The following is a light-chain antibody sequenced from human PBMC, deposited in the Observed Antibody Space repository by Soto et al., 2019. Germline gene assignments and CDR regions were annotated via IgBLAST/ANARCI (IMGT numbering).Light chain of an antibody. CDR3: GTWDSSLSAVV. J-gene: IGLJ2*01. V-gene: IGLV1-51*01. CDR2: VNN. CDR1: SSNLGNNY. Sequence: QSVLTQPTSVSAATGQKVTISCSGSSSNLGNNYVSWYQQLPGTAPKLLIYVNNKRPSGIPDRFSGSTSGTSATLDITGLETGDEADYYCGTWDSSLSAVVVVGGTKVTVL.